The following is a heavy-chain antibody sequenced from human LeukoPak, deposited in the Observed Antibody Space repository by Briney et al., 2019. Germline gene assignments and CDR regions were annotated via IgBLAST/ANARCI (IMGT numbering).Heavy chain of an antibody. CDR2: IWYDGSNK. V-gene: IGHV3-33*06. Sequence: GGSLRLSCAASGFTFSSYGMHWVRQAPGKGLEWVAVIWYDGSNKYYADSVKGRFTISRDNSKNTLYLQMNSLRAEDTAVYYCAKDRPAYGGNSNAFDYWGQGTLVTVSS. J-gene: IGHJ4*02. D-gene: IGHD4-23*01. CDR1: GFTFSSYG. CDR3: AKDRPAYGGNSNAFDY.